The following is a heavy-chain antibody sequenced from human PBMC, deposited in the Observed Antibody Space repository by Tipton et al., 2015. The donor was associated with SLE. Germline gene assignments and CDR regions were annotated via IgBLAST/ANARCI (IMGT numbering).Heavy chain of an antibody. CDR1: GGSISSGGYY. J-gene: IGHJ4*02. Sequence: TLSLTCTVSGGSISSGGYYWSWIRQPPGKGLEWIGDIDHSGVTHYNPSLKSRVTISRDTSGNQFSLNLNSVTAADTAVYYCARAPAPSGYIFDYWGQGALVTVSS. V-gene: IGHV4-30-4*08. D-gene: IGHD5-12*01. CDR3: ARAPAPSGYIFDY. CDR2: IDHSGVT.